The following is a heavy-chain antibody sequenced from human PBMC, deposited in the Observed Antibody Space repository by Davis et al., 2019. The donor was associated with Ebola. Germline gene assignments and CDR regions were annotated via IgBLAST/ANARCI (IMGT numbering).Heavy chain of an antibody. D-gene: IGHD6-19*01. CDR2: ISGSGGST. CDR3: AKKGNSGRIDY. Sequence: GESLKISCAVSGVTFSNYAMSWVRQAPGKGLEWVSTISGSGGSTYYADSVKGRFTISRDNSKNTLYLQMSSLRPEDTAVYYCAKKGNSGRIDYWGQGTLVTVSS. V-gene: IGHV3-23*01. CDR1: GVTFSNYA. J-gene: IGHJ4*02.